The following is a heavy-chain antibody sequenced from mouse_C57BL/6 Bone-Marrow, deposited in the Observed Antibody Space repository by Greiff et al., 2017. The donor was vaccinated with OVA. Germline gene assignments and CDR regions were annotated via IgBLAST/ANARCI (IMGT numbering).Heavy chain of an antibody. D-gene: IGHD2-10*02. CDR2: IDPSDSYT. V-gene: IGHV1-69*01. Sequence: QVQLQQPGAELVMPGASVKLSCKASGYTFTSYWMPWVKQRPGQGLAWIGEIDPSDSYTNYNQKFKGKSTLTVDKSSSTAYMQLSSLTSEDSAVYYCARSWYGNYWYFDVWGTGTTVTVSS. CDR3: ARSWYGNYWYFDV. J-gene: IGHJ1*03. CDR1: GYTFTSYW.